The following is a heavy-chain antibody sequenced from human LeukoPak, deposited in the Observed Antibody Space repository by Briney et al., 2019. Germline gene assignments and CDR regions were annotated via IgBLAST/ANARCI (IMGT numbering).Heavy chain of an antibody. CDR1: AFTFSRSA. CDR3: AKDGLYYDGSEHVYYFDS. CDR2: IIYSGGAT. D-gene: IGHD3-22*01. J-gene: IGHJ4*02. V-gene: IGHV3-23*01. Sequence: PGGSLRLSCAASAFTFSRSAMTWVRQGPGTGLEFVTSIIYSGGATYYADSVKGRFTISRDNSKNTLYLQMNSLRAEDTALYYCAKDGLYYDGSEHVYYFDSWGQGTLVTVSS.